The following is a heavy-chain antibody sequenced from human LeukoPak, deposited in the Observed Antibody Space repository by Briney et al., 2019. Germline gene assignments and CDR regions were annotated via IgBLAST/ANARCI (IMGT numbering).Heavy chain of an antibody. Sequence: SVKVSCKASGGTFSSYAISWVRQAPGQGLEWVGGIIPIFGTANYAQKFQGRVTITADESTSTAYMELSSLRSEDTAVYYCARGDYLYYYYYYYMDVWGKGTTVTISS. CDR1: GGTFSSYA. V-gene: IGHV1-69*13. CDR3: ARGDYLYYYYYYYMDV. D-gene: IGHD4-17*01. CDR2: IIPIFGTA. J-gene: IGHJ6*03.